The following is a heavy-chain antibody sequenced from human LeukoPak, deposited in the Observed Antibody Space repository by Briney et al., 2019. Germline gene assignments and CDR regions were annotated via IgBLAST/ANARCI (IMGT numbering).Heavy chain of an antibody. V-gene: IGHV4-39*01. J-gene: IGHJ5*02. CDR3: TRHKSFDNLSPSDP. Sequence: SETLSLTCPVSGGSVSSSRYYWGWIRQPPGKGLEWIGSIYYTGSTYYKPSLKSRVTISVDASKNKISLKLSSVTAADTAGSFCTRHKSFDNLSPSDPWRQGTLVSVSS. CDR1: GGSVSSSRYY. CDR2: IYYTGST. D-gene: IGHD3-9*01.